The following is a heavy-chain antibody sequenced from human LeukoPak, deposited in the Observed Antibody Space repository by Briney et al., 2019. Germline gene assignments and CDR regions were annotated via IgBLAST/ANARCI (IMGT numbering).Heavy chain of an antibody. D-gene: IGHD5-24*01. CDR2: IGIDSGNT. CDR1: GFTFSDYS. CDR3: ARDYKYAFDN. J-gene: IGHJ4*02. V-gene: IGHV3-48*01. Sequence: GGSLRLSCAASGFTFSDYSMNWVCEAPGKGLEWISYIGIDSGNTNYTDSVKGRFTISGDKAKNSLYLQMNSLRVEDTAVYYCARDYKYAFDNWGQGTLVTVSS.